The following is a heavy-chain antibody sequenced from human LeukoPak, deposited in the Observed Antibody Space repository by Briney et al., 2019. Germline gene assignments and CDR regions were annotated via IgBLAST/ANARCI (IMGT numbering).Heavy chain of an antibody. D-gene: IGHD6-13*01. V-gene: IGHV3-30*18. CDR1: GFTFSSYG. CDR3: AKDYSSSWYSWFDP. Sequence: GRSLRLSCAASGFTFSSYGMHWVRQAPGKGLEWVAVISYDGSNKYYADSVKGRFTISRDNSKNTLYLQMNSLRAEDTAVYYCAKDYSSSWYSWFDPWGQGTLVTVSS. J-gene: IGHJ5*02. CDR2: ISYDGSNK.